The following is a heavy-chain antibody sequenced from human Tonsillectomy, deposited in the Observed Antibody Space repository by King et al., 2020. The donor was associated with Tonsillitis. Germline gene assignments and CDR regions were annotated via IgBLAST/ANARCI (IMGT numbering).Heavy chain of an antibody. CDR3: ARGRIRSVFDI. D-gene: IGHD2-15*01. CDR1: GYTFTSYY. J-gene: IGHJ3*02. Sequence: QLVQSGAEVKKPGASVKVSCKASGYTFTSYYMHWVRQAPGQGLEWMGIIKPSGGSTTYAQKFQGRVTMTRDTPTSTVNMELSSLRAEDTAVYYCARGRIRSVFDIGGQGTMVSVSS. CDR2: IKPSGGST. V-gene: IGHV1-46*01.